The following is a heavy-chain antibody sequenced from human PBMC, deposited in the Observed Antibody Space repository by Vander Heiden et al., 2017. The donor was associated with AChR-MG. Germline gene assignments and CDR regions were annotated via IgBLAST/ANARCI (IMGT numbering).Heavy chain of an antibody. CDR2: ISGSGGST. CDR3: ARIAAAGPFDY. J-gene: IGHJ4*02. V-gene: IGHV3-23*01. CDR1: GFTFSSYA. D-gene: IGHD6-13*01. Sequence: EVQLLESGGGLVQPGGSLRLSCSASGFTFSSYAMSWVRQAPGKGREWVAAISGSGGSTYYADSVKGRFTISRDNSKNTLYLQMNSLRAEDTAVYYCARIAAAGPFDYWGQGTMVTVSS.